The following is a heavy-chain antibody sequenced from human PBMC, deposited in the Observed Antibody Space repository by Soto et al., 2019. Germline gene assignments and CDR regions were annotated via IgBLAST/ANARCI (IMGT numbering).Heavy chain of an antibody. CDR1: GFTFSNYD. CDR2: ISDDGVSK. V-gene: IGHV3-30*03. Sequence: HPGGSLRLSCAASGFTFSNYDMHWVRQAPGKGLEWVAVISDDGVSKYYADSVQGRFTISRDNSESAVFLQMNSLRPDDTALYFCGRAYYFGAGTSYALYYWGQGTQVTVSS. D-gene: IGHD3-10*01. CDR3: GRAYYFGAGTSYALYY. J-gene: IGHJ4*02.